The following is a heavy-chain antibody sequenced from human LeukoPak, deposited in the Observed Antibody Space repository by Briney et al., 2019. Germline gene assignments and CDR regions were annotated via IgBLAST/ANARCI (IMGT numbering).Heavy chain of an antibody. V-gene: IGHV4-28*01. Sequence: ASETLSLTCAVSGSSISNNALWGWIRQPPGKGLEWIGHIYHSGSTYYNPSLKSRVTMSADTSKNQFSLKLTSVTAVDTAVYYCARMVSGSGTYYFDSWGQGTLVTVSS. CDR2: IYHSGST. D-gene: IGHD3-10*01. J-gene: IGHJ4*02. CDR1: GSSISNNAL. CDR3: ARMVSGSGTYYFDS.